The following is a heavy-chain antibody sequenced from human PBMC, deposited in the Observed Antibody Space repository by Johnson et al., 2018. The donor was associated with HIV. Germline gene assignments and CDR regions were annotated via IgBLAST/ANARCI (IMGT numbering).Heavy chain of an antibody. CDR1: GFTFSSYW. CDR2: IKQDGGEK. CDR3: ARAGYGGNYAFDI. D-gene: IGHD4-23*01. V-gene: IGHV3-7*05. Sequence: VQLVESGGGLVQPGGSLRLSCAVSGFTFSSYWMSWVRQAPGRGLEWVANIKQDGGEKYYVDSVKGRFTISRDNAKHSLYLQMNSLRAEDTAVYYCARAGYGGNYAFDIWAKGQWSLSLQ. J-gene: IGHJ3*02.